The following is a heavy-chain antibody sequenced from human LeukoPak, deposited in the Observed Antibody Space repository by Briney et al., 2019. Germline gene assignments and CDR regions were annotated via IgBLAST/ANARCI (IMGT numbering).Heavy chain of an antibody. CDR2: IKEDGSEK. CDR1: GFTFSSYW. J-gene: IGHJ5*02. D-gene: IGHD1-26*01. V-gene: IGHV3-7*01. Sequence: PGGSLRLSCAASGFTFSSYWMSWVRQAPGKGLEWVANIKEDGSEKYYVDSVKGRFTISRDNAKNLLYLQMNSLRAENTAVYYCARGGGYHGWIDPWGQGTLVTVSS. CDR3: ARGGGYHGWIDP.